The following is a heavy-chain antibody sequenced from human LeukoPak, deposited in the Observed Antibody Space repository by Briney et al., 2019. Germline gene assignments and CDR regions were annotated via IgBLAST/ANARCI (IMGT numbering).Heavy chain of an antibody. CDR2: IYYSGST. J-gene: IGHJ3*02. Sequence: PSQTLSLTCTVSGGSISSGDYYWSWIRQPPGKGLEWIGYIYYSGSTYYNPSLKSRVTISVDTSKNQFSLKLSSVTAADTAVYYCARDNHLFIAARPEPAFDIWGQGTMVTVSS. CDR3: ARDNHLFIAARPEPAFDI. CDR1: GGSISSGDYY. D-gene: IGHD6-6*01. V-gene: IGHV4-30-4*08.